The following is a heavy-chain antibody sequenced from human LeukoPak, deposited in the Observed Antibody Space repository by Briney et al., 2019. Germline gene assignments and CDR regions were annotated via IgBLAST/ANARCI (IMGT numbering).Heavy chain of an antibody. D-gene: IGHD6-19*01. J-gene: IGHJ3*02. V-gene: IGHV1-24*01. Sequence: ASVKVSCKVSGYTLTELSMHWVRQAPGKGLEWMGGFDPEDGETIYAQKFQGRVTMTTDTSTSTAYMELRSLRSDDTAVYYCARGLQENLAWLQAFSAFDIWGQGTMVTVSS. CDR2: FDPEDGET. CDR3: ARGLQENLAWLQAFSAFDI. CDR1: GYTLTELS.